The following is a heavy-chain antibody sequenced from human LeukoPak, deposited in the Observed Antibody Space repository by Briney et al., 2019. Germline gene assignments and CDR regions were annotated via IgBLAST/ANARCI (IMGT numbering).Heavy chain of an antibody. CDR3: AKENCSGGSCYPYYFDY. J-gene: IGHJ4*02. Sequence: GGSLRLSCAASGFTFSSYGMHWVRQAPGKGLEWVAVISYDGSNKYYADSVKGRFTISRDNSKNTLYLQMNSLRAEDTAVYYCAKENCSGGSCYPYYFDYWGQGTLVTVSS. V-gene: IGHV3-30*18. D-gene: IGHD2-15*01. CDR1: GFTFSSYG. CDR2: ISYDGSNK.